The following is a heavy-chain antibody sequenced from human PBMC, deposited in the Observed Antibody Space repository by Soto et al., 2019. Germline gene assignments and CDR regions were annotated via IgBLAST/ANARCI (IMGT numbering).Heavy chain of an antibody. V-gene: IGHV4-30-2*01. J-gene: IGHJ5*02. D-gene: IGHD5-18*01. CDR1: GGSISSGGYS. CDR3: ARGGDTAMVSNWFDP. CDR2: IYHSGST. Sequence: TLSLTCAVSGGSISSGGYSWSWIRQPPGKGLEWIGYIYHSGSTYYNPSLKSRVTISVDRSKNQFSLKLSSVTAADTAVYYGARGGDTAMVSNWFDPWGQGTLVTVSS.